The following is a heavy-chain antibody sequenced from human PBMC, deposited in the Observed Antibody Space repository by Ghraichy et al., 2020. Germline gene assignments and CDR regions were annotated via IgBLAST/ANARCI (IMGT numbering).Heavy chain of an antibody. CDR3: VRNGYYALEY. D-gene: IGHD3-22*01. V-gene: IGHV4-4*02. CDR2: IHHGGST. CDR1: GGSIGSGDW. Sequence: SETLSLTCAVSGGSIGSGDWWSWVRQPPGKGLEWIGEIHHGGSTNYNPSLKSRVTISVDKSKNQFSLRLSSVTAADTAVYHCVRNGYYALEYWGQGTLVTVSS. J-gene: IGHJ4*02.